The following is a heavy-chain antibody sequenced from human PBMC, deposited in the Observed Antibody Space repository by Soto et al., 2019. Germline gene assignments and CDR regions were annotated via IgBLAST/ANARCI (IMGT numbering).Heavy chain of an antibody. CDR3: ASRFDSGSYRYFDY. CDR1: GGTFSSYA. J-gene: IGHJ4*02. CDR2: IIPIFGTA. Sequence: QVQLVQSGAEVKKPGSSVKVSCKASGGTFSSYAISWVRQAPGQGLEWMGGIIPIFGTANYAQKFQGIVTITADKSTSTAYMELSSLRSEDTAVYYCASRFDSGSYRYFDYRCQGTLVTVST. V-gene: IGHV1-69*06. D-gene: IGHD1-26*01.